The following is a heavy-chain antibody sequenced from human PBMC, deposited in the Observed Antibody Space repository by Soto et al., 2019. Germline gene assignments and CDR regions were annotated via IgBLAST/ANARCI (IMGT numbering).Heavy chain of an antibody. V-gene: IGHV4-4*07. CDR3: ARHTTLRYCSGGSCTFDY. J-gene: IGHJ4*02. Sequence: KPSETLSLTCTVSGDSISSHYWSWIRQPAGKGLEWIGRIYSSGSTNYNPALKSRVTMSVDTSKNQFSLKLSSVTAADTAVYYCARHTTLRYCSGGSCTFDYWGRGTLVTVSS. D-gene: IGHD2-15*01. CDR2: IYSSGST. CDR1: GDSISSHY.